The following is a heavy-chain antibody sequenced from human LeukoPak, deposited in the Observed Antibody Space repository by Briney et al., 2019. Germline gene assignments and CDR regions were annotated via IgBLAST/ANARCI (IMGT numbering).Heavy chain of an antibody. CDR2: IYYSGST. J-gene: IGHJ4*02. CDR3: AGGGPAILDY. CDR1: GGSISSYY. V-gene: IGHV4-59*01. D-gene: IGHD2-15*01. Sequence: SETLSLTCTVSGGSISSYYWSWIRQPPGKGLEWIGYIYYSGSTNYNPSLKSRVTISVDTSKNQFSLKLSSVTAADTAVYYCAGGGPAILDYWGQGTLVTVSS.